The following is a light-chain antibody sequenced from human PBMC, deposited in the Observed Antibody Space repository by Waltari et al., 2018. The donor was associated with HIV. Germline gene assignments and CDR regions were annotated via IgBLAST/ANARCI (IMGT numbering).Light chain of an antibody. Sequence: SSELIQPPTMSVSPGQTASITCSGDKSGNKYASWYQQKPGQSPVLVMYQDNKRPSDIPERFSGSNSGDTATLTISGTQALDEADYYCQAWDTSGVVFGGGTKLTVL. CDR1: KSGNKY. CDR3: QAWDTSGVV. CDR2: QDN. V-gene: IGLV3-1*01. J-gene: IGLJ2*01.